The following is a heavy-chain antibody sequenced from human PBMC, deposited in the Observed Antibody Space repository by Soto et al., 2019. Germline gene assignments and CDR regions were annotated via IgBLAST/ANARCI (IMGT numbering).Heavy chain of an antibody. CDR1: GYTFTSYG. V-gene: IGHV1-18*01. CDR2: ISANNGNT. CDR3: ARDWDCSGGSCYQMGGDY. D-gene: IGHD2-15*01. Sequence: ASVKVSCKASGYTFTSYGSSWVRQAPGQGLEWMGWISANNGNTNYAQKLQGRVIMTTDTSTSTAYMELRSLRSDDTAVYYCARDWDCSGGSCYQMGGDYCGQGTLVTFSS. J-gene: IGHJ4*02.